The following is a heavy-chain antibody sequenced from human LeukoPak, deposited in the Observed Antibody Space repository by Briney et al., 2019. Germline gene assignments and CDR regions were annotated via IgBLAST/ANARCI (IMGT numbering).Heavy chain of an antibody. Sequence: GASVKVSCKASGYTFTSYYMHWVRQAPGQGLEWMGGIIPIFGTANYAQKFQGRVTITADESTSTAYMELSSLRSEDTAVYYCARGGDYDILTGYFVDWGQGTLVTVSS. CDR1: GYTFTSYY. V-gene: IGHV1-69*13. J-gene: IGHJ4*02. CDR2: IIPIFGTA. D-gene: IGHD3-9*01. CDR3: ARGGDYDILTGYFVD.